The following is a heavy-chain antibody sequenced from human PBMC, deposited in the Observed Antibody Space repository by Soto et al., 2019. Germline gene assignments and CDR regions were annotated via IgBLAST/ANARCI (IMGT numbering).Heavy chain of an antibody. V-gene: IGHV1-69*01. CDR3: ARDGGRHSGGIDY. CDR2: IIPIFGTA. Sequence: QVQLVQSGAEVKKPGSSVKVSCKASGGTFSSYSINWVRQAPVQGLEWMGEIIPIFGTANYAQKFQGRVTITADEYTSTAYMELSSLRSEDTAVYYCARDGGRHSGGIDYWGQGTLVTVSS. D-gene: IGHD1-26*01. J-gene: IGHJ4*02. CDR1: GGTFSSYS.